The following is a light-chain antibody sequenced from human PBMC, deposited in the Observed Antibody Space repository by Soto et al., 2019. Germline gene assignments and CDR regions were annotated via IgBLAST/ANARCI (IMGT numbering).Light chain of an antibody. Sequence: EFVLTQSPGTLSLSPGERATLSCRATQSVSSSYLAWYQQKPGQAPRILIYGASTRATGIPDRFSGSGSGTDFPLTLSRLEPEDFAVYYCQQYGSSPPLTFGGGTKVEIK. J-gene: IGKJ4*01. CDR2: GAS. CDR3: QQYGSSPPLT. V-gene: IGKV3-20*01. CDR1: QSVSSSY.